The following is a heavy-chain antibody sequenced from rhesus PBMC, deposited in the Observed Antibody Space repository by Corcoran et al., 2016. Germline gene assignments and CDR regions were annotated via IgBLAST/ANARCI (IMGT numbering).Heavy chain of an antibody. CDR3: TSSGIAAAANFDY. D-gene: IGHD6-25*01. J-gene: IGHJ4*01. Sequence: DVQLVESGGGLVKPGGSLRLSCVASGFTFSSYVMHWVRQGPGKGLEWVSFISESGDTIYYAESVKGRFTSTRDNAKNSLFLQMNSLRAEDTAVYYCTSSGIAAAANFDYWGQGVLVTVSS. CDR1: GFTFSSYV. V-gene: IGHV3S26*01. CDR2: ISESGDTI.